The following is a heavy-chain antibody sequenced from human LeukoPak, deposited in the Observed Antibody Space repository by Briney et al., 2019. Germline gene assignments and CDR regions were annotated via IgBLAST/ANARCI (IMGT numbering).Heavy chain of an antibody. CDR1: GGSFSGYY. D-gene: IGHD3-3*01. CDR2: INHSGST. CDR3: ARGPSYSYDFWSGYYLLFDY. V-gene: IGHV4-34*01. J-gene: IGHJ4*02. Sequence: KPSETLSLTCAVYGGSFSGYYWSWIRQPPGKGLEWIGEINHSGSTNYNPSLKSRVTISVDTSKNQFSLKLSSVTAADAAVYYCARGPSYSYDFWSGYYLLFDYWGQGTLVTVSS.